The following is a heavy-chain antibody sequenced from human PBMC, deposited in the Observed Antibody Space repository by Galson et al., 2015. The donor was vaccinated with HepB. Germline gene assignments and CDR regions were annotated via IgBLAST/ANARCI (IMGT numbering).Heavy chain of an antibody. CDR1: GFSLSTSGVG. CDR2: IYWDGDK. V-gene: IGHV2-5*02. Sequence: PALVKPTQTLTLPCTFSGFSLSTSGVGVGWIRQPPGKALEWLALIYWDGDKRYSPSLKSRLTITKDTSKNQVVLTMTNMDPVDTATYYCAHSEYYGTAYYFDYWGQGTLVTVSS. D-gene: IGHD3-10*01. CDR3: AHSEYYGTAYYFDY. J-gene: IGHJ4*02.